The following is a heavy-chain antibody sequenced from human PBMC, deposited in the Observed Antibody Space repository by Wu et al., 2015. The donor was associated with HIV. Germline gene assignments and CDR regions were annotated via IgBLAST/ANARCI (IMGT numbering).Heavy chain of an antibody. Sequence: QVQLVQSGAEVKKPGASVKVSCKASGYTFTSYDINWVRQATGQGLEWMGWMNPKTGNTGYAQKFRGRVTMTRDNSISSAYMELSSLRSEDTAIYYCARQRAYSSGWYIYDYWGQGTLVTVSS. J-gene: IGHJ4*02. CDR2: MNPKTGNT. CDR3: ARQRAYSSGWYIYDY. V-gene: IGHV1-8*01. D-gene: IGHD6-19*01. CDR1: GYTFTSYD.